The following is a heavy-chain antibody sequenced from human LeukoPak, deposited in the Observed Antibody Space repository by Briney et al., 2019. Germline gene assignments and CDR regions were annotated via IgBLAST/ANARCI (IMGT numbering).Heavy chain of an antibody. CDR1: GYTFITSD. CDR3: TRKLRLDEH. V-gene: IGHV1-8*01. Sequence: ASVKVSCKASGYTFITSDINWVRQASGQGLEWMGYMDPNSGHTEFARKFQGRVTMTGDTSTSTAYMELSSLTPDDTAICYCTRKLRLDEHWGQGTLVAVSS. J-gene: IGHJ4*02. D-gene: IGHD1-7*01. CDR2: MDPNSGHT.